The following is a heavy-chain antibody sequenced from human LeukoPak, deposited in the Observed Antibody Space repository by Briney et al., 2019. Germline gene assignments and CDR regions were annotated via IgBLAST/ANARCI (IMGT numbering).Heavy chain of an antibody. Sequence: KASETLSLTCTVSGYSISSGYYWGWIRQPPGKGLEGTGTIDHSGSTYYNPSLKSRITISVDTSKNQFSLKLSSVTAADTAIYYCARGGYYGSGNDFRFDPWGQGTLVTVSS. CDR2: IDHSGST. V-gene: IGHV4-38-2*02. CDR3: ARGGYYGSGNDFRFDP. CDR1: GYSISSGYY. D-gene: IGHD3-10*01. J-gene: IGHJ5*02.